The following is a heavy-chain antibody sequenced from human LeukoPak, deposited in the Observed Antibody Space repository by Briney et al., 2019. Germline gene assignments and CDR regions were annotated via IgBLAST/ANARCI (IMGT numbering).Heavy chain of an antibody. Sequence: PGGSLRLSCAASGFTFSSYAMHWVRQAPGKGLEWVAVISYDGSNKYYADSVRGRFTISRDNSKNTLYLQMNSLRAEDTAVHYCARGGAYGGNFDYWGQGTLVTVSS. CDR1: GFTFSSYA. D-gene: IGHD4-23*01. J-gene: IGHJ4*02. CDR3: ARGGAYGGNFDY. V-gene: IGHV3-30*01. CDR2: ISYDGSNK.